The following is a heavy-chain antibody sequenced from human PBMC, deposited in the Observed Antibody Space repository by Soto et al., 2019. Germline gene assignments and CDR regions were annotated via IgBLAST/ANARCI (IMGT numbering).Heavy chain of an antibody. J-gene: IGHJ4*02. CDR2: INPNSGNT. V-gene: IGHV1-8*02. Sequence: ASVKVSCKASGYTFTGYYMHWVRQAPGQGLEWMGWINPNSGNTSYAQKFQGRVTMTRNTSISTAYMELSSLRSEDTAVYYCARGRYCSGGSCYPAPFDYWGQGTLVTVSS. CDR3: ARGRYCSGGSCYPAPFDY. D-gene: IGHD2-15*01. CDR1: GYTFTGYY.